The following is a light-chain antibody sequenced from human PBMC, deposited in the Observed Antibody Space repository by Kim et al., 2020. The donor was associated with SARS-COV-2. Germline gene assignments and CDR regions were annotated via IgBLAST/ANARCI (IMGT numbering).Light chain of an antibody. J-gene: IGKJ2*01. CDR3: QQYNSYPYT. CDR2: KAS. CDR1: QSISSW. V-gene: IGKV1-5*03. Sequence: SASVADRVPITCRASQSISSWLSWYQQKPGKAPKLLIYKASSLESGVPSRFSGSGSGTEFTLTSSSLQPDDFATYYCQQYNSYPYTFGQGTKLEI.